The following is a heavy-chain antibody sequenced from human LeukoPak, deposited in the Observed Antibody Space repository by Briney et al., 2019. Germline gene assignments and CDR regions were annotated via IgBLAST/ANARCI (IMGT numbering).Heavy chain of an antibody. CDR2: ISWDGGST. Sequence: GGSLRLSCAASGFTFDDYTMHWVRQAPGKGLEWVSLISWDGGSTYYVDSVKGRFTISRDNSKNSLYLQMNSLRAEDTAVYYCAKVASTRYNWFDPWGQGTLVTVSS. CDR3: AKVASTRYNWFDP. J-gene: IGHJ5*02. V-gene: IGHV3-43*01. CDR1: GFTFDDYT.